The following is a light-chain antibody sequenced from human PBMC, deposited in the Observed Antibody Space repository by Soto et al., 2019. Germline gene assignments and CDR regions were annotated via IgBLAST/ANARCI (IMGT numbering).Light chain of an antibody. CDR3: SSFAGSNNWV. V-gene: IGLV2-8*01. J-gene: IGLJ3*02. CDR2: EVY. Sequence: QSALTQPPSASGSPGQSVTISCTGTSSDVGGYNYVSWYQQHPGKAPKLMIYEVYKRPSGVPDRFSGSKSGNTASLTVSGLQAEDEADSYCSSFAGSNNWVFGGGTKLTVL. CDR1: SSDVGGYNY.